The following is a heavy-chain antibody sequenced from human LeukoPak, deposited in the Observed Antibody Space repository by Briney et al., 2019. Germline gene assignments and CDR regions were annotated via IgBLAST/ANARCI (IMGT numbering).Heavy chain of an antibody. Sequence: AAVKVSCKISGYTASESYIHWLRQAPGKGLEWMGGFDPESGKTLYAQKLQGRVRMTEDTSADTGYMELSSLRSEDTAVYYCTIRKSDRMRGHWFDPWGQGTLVTVPS. CDR2: FDPESGKT. CDR3: TIRKSDRMRGHWFDP. V-gene: IGHV1-24*01. CDR1: GYTASESY. D-gene: IGHD1-14*01. J-gene: IGHJ5*02.